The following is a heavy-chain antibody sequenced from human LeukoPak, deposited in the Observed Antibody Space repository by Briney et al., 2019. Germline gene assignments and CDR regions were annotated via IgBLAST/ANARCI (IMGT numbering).Heavy chain of an antibody. Sequence: GASVKVSCKASGGTFISYAISWVRQAPGQGLEWMGRIIPIFGIANYAQKFQGRVTITADKSTSTAYMELSSLRSEDTAVYYCARGAVADGYGMDVWGQGTTVTVSS. CDR2: IIPIFGIA. CDR1: GGTFISYA. D-gene: IGHD6-19*01. V-gene: IGHV1-69*04. J-gene: IGHJ6*02. CDR3: ARGAVADGYGMDV.